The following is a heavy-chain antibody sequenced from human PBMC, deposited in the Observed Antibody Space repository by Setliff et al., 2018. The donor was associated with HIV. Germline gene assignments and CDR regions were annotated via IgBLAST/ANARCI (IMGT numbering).Heavy chain of an antibody. CDR2: IYASGST. J-gene: IGHJ3*01. CDR1: GGSIRNYY. D-gene: IGHD4-17*01. CDR3: ARVQMAYAAFDV. V-gene: IGHV4-59*01. Sequence: PSETLSLTCTVSGGSIRNYYWSWIRQPPGKGLEWIGYIYASGSTNYSPSLKSRVTIAVDTSKNQFSLKLSSVTAADTAVYYCARVQMAYAAFDVWGQGTMVTVSS.